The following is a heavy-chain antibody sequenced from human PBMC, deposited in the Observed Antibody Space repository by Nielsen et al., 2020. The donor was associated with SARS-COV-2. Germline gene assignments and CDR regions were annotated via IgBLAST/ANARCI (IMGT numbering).Heavy chain of an antibody. CDR2: INAGNGNT. J-gene: IGHJ4*02. V-gene: IGHV1-3*01. Sequence: ASVKVSCKASGYTFTSYAMHWVRQAPGQRLEWMGWINAGNGNTKYSQKFQGRVTITRDTSASTAYMELSSLRSEDTAVYYCARDRLWFGELESYFDYWGQGTLVTVS. D-gene: IGHD3-10*01. CDR3: ARDRLWFGELESYFDY. CDR1: GYTFTSYA.